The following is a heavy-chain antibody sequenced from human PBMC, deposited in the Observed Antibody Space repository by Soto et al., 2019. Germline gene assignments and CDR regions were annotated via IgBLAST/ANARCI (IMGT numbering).Heavy chain of an antibody. Sequence: ASVKVSCKANGYTFRNYAMHWVRQAPGQGLEWMGWINGGNGNTKYSQKFQGRVTITRDTSACTAYMELSSLRSEDTAVYYCARDGPIYDILSARYFYGMDVWGQGTTVTVSS. J-gene: IGHJ6*02. CDR2: INGGNGNT. CDR1: GYTFRNYA. V-gene: IGHV1-3*01. D-gene: IGHD3-9*01. CDR3: ARDGPIYDILSARYFYGMDV.